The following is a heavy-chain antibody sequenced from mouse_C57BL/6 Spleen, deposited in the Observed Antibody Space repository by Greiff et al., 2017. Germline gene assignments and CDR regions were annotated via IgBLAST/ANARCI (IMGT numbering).Heavy chain of an antibody. CDR1: GFSFSSYA. CDR2: INDDDSYT. Sequence: DVMLVESGRGLVKPGGSLKLSCAASGFSFSSYAMSWVLQTPEKRLEWVATINDDDSYTYYPDNVKGRFTISSDNAKNNLYLQMSHLKSEDTAMYYCARGITAVVDFDVWCTGTAVTVS. CDR3: ARGITAVVDFDV. D-gene: IGHD1-1*01. V-gene: IGHV5-4*03. J-gene: IGHJ1*03.